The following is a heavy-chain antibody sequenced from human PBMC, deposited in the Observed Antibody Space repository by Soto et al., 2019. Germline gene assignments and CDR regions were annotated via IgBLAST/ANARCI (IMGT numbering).Heavy chain of an antibody. V-gene: IGHV4-39*01. CDR2: IYYSGDT. CDR3: ARHVRPSTTPRRDWFDP. J-gene: IGHJ5*02. CDR1: SGSISSSSYY. D-gene: IGHD3-10*02. Sequence: SEILSLTCTVSSGSISSSSYYWGWIRQPPGKGLEWIGSIYYSGDTYHNPSLKSRVTMSVDTSMNQFALRLTSVTAADTAVYYCARHVRPSTTPRRDWFDPWGQGTLVTVSS.